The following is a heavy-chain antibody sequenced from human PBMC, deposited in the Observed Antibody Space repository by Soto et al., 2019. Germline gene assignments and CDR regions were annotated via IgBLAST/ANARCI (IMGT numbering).Heavy chain of an antibody. CDR1: GYSFTSYW. D-gene: IGHD2-2*01. CDR2: IDPSDSYT. J-gene: IGHJ6*02. Sequence: LGESLKISCKGSGYSFTSYWISWVRQMPGKGLEWMGRIDPSDSYTNYSPSFQGHVTISADKSISTAYLQWSSLKASDTAMYYCARQLGYCSSTSCPGNYYYYGMDVWGQGTTVTVSS. V-gene: IGHV5-10-1*01. CDR3: ARQLGYCSSTSCPGNYYYYGMDV.